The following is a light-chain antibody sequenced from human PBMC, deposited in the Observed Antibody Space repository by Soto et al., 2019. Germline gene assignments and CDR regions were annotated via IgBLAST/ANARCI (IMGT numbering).Light chain of an antibody. CDR1: SSDVGKYKF. CDR2: EGT. CDR3: CSHAGSGTLV. Sequence: QSALTQPASVSGSPGQSISISCTGTSSDVGKYKFVSWYQQHPGKAPKLIIYEGTKRPSRVSNRFSGSKSGNTASLTISGLQAEDEADYYCCSHAGSGTLVFGGGTKVTVL. J-gene: IGLJ3*02. V-gene: IGLV2-23*01.